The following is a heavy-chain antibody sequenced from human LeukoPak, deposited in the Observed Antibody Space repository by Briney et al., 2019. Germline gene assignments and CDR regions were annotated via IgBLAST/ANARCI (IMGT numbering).Heavy chain of an antibody. J-gene: IGHJ4*02. CDR2: IKSKTDGGTT. Sequence: GGSLRLSCAASGFTFSSYWMSWVRQAPGKGLEWVGRIKSKTDGGTTDYAAPVKGRFTISRDDSKNTLYLQMNSLKTEDTAVYYCTTELSYSSGWWDWGQGTLVTVSS. CDR3: TTELSYSSGWWD. V-gene: IGHV3-15*01. CDR1: GFTFSSYW. D-gene: IGHD6-19*01.